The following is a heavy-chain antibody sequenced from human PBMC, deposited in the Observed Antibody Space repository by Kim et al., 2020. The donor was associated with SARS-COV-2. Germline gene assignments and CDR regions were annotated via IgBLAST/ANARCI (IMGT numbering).Heavy chain of an antibody. J-gene: IGHJ4*02. CDR3: VRRPGINTDGSFDY. Sequence: GGSLRLSCAASGFTFRSYAMSWVRQAPGKGLDWVSSISGNVGDIYYADSVRGRFTISRDNSRDTLYLQMNSLRAEDTAFYYCVRRPGINTDGSFDYWGQGTLVTVSS. CDR2: ISGNVGDI. V-gene: IGHV3-23*01. CDR1: GFTFRSYA. D-gene: IGHD1-20*01.